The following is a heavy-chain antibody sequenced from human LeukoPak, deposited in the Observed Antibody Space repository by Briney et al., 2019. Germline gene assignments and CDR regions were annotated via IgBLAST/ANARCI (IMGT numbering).Heavy chain of an antibody. J-gene: IGHJ6*04. CDR2: INHSGST. Sequence: SETLSLTCAVYGGSFSGYYWSWIRQPPGKGLEWIGEINHSGSTNYNPSLKSRVTMSVDTSKNQFSLKLSSVTAADTAVYYCARDAAHLDVWGKGTTVTISS. CDR1: GGSFSGYY. V-gene: IGHV4-34*01. CDR3: ARDAAHLDV. D-gene: IGHD2-2*01.